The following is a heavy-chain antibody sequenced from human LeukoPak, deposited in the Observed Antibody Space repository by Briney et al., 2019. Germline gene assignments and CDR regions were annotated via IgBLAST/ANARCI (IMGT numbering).Heavy chain of an antibody. Sequence: WGSLRLSCAASGFTFSSYNMNWVRQAPGKGLEWVSYISSSSTTIYYADSVKGRFTISRDNAKNSLHLQMSSLRAEDTAVYYCARDFSFWGQGTLVTVSS. CDR1: GFTFSSYN. V-gene: IGHV3-48*04. D-gene: IGHD2/OR15-2a*01. CDR2: ISSSSTTI. CDR3: ARDFSF. J-gene: IGHJ4*02.